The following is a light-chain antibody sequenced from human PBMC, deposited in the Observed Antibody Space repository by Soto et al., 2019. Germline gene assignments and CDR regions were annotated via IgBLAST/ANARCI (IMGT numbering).Light chain of an antibody. CDR2: EGS. CDR1: SSDVGSYNL. CDR3: CSYAGSSTFDVV. J-gene: IGLJ2*01. Sequence: QSVLTQPASVSGSPGQSITISCTGTSSDVGSYNLVSWYQQHPGKAPKLMIYEGSKRPSGVSNRFSGSKSSNTASLTISGLQAEDEADYYCCSYAGSSTFDVVFGGGTKVTVL. V-gene: IGLV2-23*03.